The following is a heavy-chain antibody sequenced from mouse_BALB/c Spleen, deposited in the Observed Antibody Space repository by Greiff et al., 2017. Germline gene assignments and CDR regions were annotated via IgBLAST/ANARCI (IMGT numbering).Heavy chain of an antibody. CDR3: ASYGNYEDYYAMDY. D-gene: IGHD2-1*01. J-gene: IGHJ4*01. Sequence: VQLQQSGPGLVAPSQSLSITCTVSGFSLTSYGVHWVRQPPGKGLEWLGVIWAGGSTNYNSALMSRLSISKDNSKSQVFLKMNSLQTDDTAMYYCASYGNYEDYYAMDYWGQGTSVTVSS. V-gene: IGHV2-9*02. CDR2: IWAGGST. CDR1: GFSLTSYG.